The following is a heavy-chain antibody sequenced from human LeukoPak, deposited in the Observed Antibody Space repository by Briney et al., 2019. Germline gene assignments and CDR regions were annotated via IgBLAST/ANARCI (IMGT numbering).Heavy chain of an antibody. CDR2: MKPNRGNT. J-gene: IGHJ4*02. V-gene: IGHV1-8*01. CDR3: ARAVRVRGVITYYFDY. D-gene: IGHD3-10*01. Sequence: ASVKVSCQASGYTFPRYDINWVRQDTGQGLEWMGWMKPNRGNTGYAQKFQGRVTMTSNTSISTVYMELSSLRSEDTAVYYCARAVRVRGVITYYFDYWGQGTLVTVSS. CDR1: GYTFPRYD.